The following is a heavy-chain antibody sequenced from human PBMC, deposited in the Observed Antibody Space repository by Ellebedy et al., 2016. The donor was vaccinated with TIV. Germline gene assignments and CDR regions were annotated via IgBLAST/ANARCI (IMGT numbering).Heavy chain of an antibody. CDR1: GYIFNNYG. CDR2: ITPFNGNT. D-gene: IGHD6-19*01. J-gene: IGHJ4*02. CDR3: ASSLGIAVTGNFDS. Sequence: AASVKVSCKASGYIFNNYGINWVRQAPGQGLEWMGWITPFNGNTNYAQNFQGRVTMTTDTSTSTAYMELWRLSSDDTALYYCASSLGIAVTGNFDSWGQGTLVTVSS. V-gene: IGHV1-18*01.